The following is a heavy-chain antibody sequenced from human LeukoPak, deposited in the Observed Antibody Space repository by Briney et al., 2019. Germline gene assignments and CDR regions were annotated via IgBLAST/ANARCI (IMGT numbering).Heavy chain of an antibody. V-gene: IGHV1-18*01. J-gene: IGHJ4*02. CDR1: GYTFTSYG. CDR2: ISAYNGNT. Sequence: ASVKVSCKASGYTFTSYGISWVRQAPGQGLEWMGWISAYNGNTNYAQKLQGRVTMTTDTSTSTAYMELRSLRSDDTAVYYCARVDCNSTSCYNFGSDYWGQGTLVTVSS. CDR3: ARVDCNSTSCYNFGSDY. D-gene: IGHD2-2*01.